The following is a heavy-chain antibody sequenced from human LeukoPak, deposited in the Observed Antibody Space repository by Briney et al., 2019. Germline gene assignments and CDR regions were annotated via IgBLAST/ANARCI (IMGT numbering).Heavy chain of an antibody. CDR1: GYTFTSYG. CDR2: ISVYNGNT. Sequence: ASVKVSCKASGYTFTSYGISWVRQAPGQGLEWMGWISVYNGNTNYAQKLQGRVTMTTDTSTSTAYMELRSLRSDDTAMYYCARGPRYFDWLPIDYWGQGTLVTVSS. V-gene: IGHV1-18*01. J-gene: IGHJ4*02. CDR3: ARGPRYFDWLPIDY. D-gene: IGHD3-9*01.